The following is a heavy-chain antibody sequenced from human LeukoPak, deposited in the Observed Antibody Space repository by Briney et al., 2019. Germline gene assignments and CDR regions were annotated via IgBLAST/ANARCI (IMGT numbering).Heavy chain of an antibody. D-gene: IGHD3-10*01. Sequence: GGSLRLSCTASGFTLSSYEMSWIRQAPGKGLEWVSSVDYSGGDTHYADSVKGRFTISRDNSKNTLYLQMNSLRAEDTAVYYCAKSMVPKNWFDPWGQGTLVTVSS. CDR1: GFTLSSYE. CDR2: VDYSGGDT. J-gene: IGHJ5*02. V-gene: IGHV3-23*01. CDR3: AKSMVPKNWFDP.